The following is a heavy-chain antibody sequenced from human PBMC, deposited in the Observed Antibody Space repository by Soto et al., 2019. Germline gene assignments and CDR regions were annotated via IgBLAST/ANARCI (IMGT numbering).Heavy chain of an antibody. CDR2: IGPESGAT. CDR3: GRGRSGQKVVFY. J-gene: IGHJ4*02. V-gene: IGHV1-2*02. Sequence: ASVKVSCKASGYTFTGHYIHWVRQAPEQGPEWMGEIGPESGATRYAQKFQGRVTMTRDMSITTVYMELNNLSPDDTAVYYCGRGRSGQKVVFYWGQGTPVTVSS. CDR1: GYTFTGHY. D-gene: IGHD5-12*01.